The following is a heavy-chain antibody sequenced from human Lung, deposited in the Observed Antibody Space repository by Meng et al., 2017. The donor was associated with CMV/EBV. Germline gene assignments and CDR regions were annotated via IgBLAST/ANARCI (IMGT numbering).Heavy chain of an antibody. CDR2: IHPHRGDT. CDR3: ARDNNWGPDY. J-gene: IGHJ4*02. V-gene: IGHV1-2*02. CDR1: GYTFTAHY. D-gene: IGHD7-27*01. Sequence: ASXXVSCKASGYTFTAHYFHWVRQAPGQGLEWMGWIHPHRGDTNYAQQFQGRVTLTRDTSINTGYMELTRLTSDDTAVYYCARDNNWGPDYWDQGTVVTVSS.